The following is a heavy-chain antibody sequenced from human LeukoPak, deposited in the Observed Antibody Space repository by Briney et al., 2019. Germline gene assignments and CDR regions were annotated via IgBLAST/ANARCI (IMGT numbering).Heavy chain of an antibody. V-gene: IGHV3-30*02. CDR2: IRYDGSNK. D-gene: IGHD5-18*01. J-gene: IGHJ4*02. CDR1: GFTFSSYG. CDR3: AKDRIQLWLVDY. Sequence: GGSLRLSCAASGFTFSSYGMHWVRQAPGKGLEWVAFIRYDGSNKYYADSVKGRFTISRDNSKNTLYLQMNSLRAEDTAVYYCAKDRIQLWLVDYWGLGTLVTVSS.